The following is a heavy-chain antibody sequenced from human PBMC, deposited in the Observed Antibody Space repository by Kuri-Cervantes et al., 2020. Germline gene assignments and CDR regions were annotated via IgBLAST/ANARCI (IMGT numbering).Heavy chain of an antibody. J-gene: IGHJ4*02. V-gene: IGHV3-48*03. Sequence: GGSLRLSCAASGFTFSSYEMNWVRQAPGKGLEWVSYISSSGSTIYYADSVKGRFTISRDNAKGSLYMQMNSLRDDDTAVYYCAVSVAGRFDSWGQGTLVTVSS. D-gene: IGHD6-19*01. CDR3: AVSVAGRFDS. CDR2: ISSSGSTI. CDR1: GFTFSSYE.